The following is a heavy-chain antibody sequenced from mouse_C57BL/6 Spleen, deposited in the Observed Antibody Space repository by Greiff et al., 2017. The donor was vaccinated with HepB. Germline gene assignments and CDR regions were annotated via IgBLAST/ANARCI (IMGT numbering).Heavy chain of an antibody. V-gene: IGHV1-74*01. CDR2: IHPSDSDT. J-gene: IGHJ4*01. D-gene: IGHD3-2*02. CDR3: AIGASGYAMDY. Sequence: VQLKQPGAELVKPGASVKVSCKASGYTFTSYWMHWVKQRPGQGLEWIGRIHPSDSDTNYNQKFKGKATLTVDKSSSTAYMQLSSLTSEDSAVYYCAIGASGYAMDYWGQGTSVTVSS. CDR1: GYTFTSYW.